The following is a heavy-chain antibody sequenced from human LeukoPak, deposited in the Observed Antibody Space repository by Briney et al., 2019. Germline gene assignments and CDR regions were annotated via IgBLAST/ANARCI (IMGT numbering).Heavy chain of an antibody. CDR2: INPSGGST. CDR1: GYTFTSYY. CDR3: ARDLGGGDGYKDC. Sequence: ASVKVSCKASGYTFTSYYMHWVRQAPGQGLEWMGIINPSGGSTSYAQKFQGRVTMTRDTSASTVYMELSSLRSEDTAVYYCARDLGGGDGYKDCWGQGTLVTVSS. J-gene: IGHJ4*02. V-gene: IGHV1-46*01. D-gene: IGHD5-24*01.